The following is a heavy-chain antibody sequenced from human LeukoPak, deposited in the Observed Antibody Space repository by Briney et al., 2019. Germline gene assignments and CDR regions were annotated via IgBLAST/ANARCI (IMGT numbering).Heavy chain of an antibody. D-gene: IGHD3-9*01. J-gene: IGHJ3*02. V-gene: IGHV1-18*01. CDR1: GYTFTSYA. CDR3: ARGAYYDILTGYERVHAFDI. Sequence: VSVKVSCKASGYTFTSYAISWVRQAPGQGPEWMGRISVHNGNTDYAQKLQDRVTMTTDTSTSTAYMELRSLRSDDTAVYYCARGAYYDILTGYERVHAFDIWGQGTVVTVSP. CDR2: ISVHNGNT.